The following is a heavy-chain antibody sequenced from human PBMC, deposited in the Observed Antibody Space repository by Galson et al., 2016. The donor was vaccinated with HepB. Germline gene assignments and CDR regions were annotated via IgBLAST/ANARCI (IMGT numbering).Heavy chain of an antibody. CDR2: IYISGST. CDR3: ARGRRMGGTYYYGMDV. CDR1: GGSISSGSYY. J-gene: IGHJ6*04. D-gene: IGHD6-19*01. V-gene: IGHV4-61*02. Sequence: TLSLTCSVSGGSISSGSYYWSWIRQPAGKGLEWIGRIYISGSTNYNPSLKSRVTISVDTSKNQFSLKLTSVTAADSAVYYCARGRRMGGTYYYGMDVWGRGTTVTVSS.